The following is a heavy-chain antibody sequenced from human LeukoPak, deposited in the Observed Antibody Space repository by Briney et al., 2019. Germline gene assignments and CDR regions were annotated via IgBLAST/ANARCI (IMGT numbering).Heavy chain of an antibody. J-gene: IGHJ3*02. CDR2: MNPNSGNT. D-gene: IGHD3-3*01. CDR3: ARLDDFWSGFRTYAFDI. V-gene: IGHV1-8*03. CDR1: GYTFTSYD. Sequence: ASVKVSCKASGYTFTSYDINWVRQATGQGLEWMGWMNPNSGNTGYAQKFQGRVTITRNTSISTAYMELSSLRSEDTAVCYCARLDDFWSGFRTYAFDIWGQGTMVTVSS.